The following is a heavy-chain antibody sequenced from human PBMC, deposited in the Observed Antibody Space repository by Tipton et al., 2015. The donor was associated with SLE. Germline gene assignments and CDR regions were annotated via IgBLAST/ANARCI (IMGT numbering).Heavy chain of an antibody. Sequence: TLSLTCTVSGGSISSYYWSWIRQPPGKGLEWIGYIYTSGSTNYNPSLKSRVTISVDTSKNQFSLKLSSVTAADTAVYYCARDLAYCSSTSCFDYFDYWGQGTLVTVSS. V-gene: IGHV4-4*08. CDR3: ARDLAYCSSTSCFDYFDY. J-gene: IGHJ4*02. CDR1: GGSISSYY. CDR2: IYTSGST. D-gene: IGHD2-2*01.